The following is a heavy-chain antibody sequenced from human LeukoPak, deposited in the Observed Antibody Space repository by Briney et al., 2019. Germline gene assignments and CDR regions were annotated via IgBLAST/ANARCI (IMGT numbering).Heavy chain of an antibody. CDR3: ARHALRNYGDYVLSWFDP. CDR2: ISSSGST. D-gene: IGHD4-17*01. V-gene: IGHV4-61*02. Sequence: SETLSLTCTVSGDSISSGDYYWSWIRQPAGKGLEWIGRISSSGSTNYNPSLKSRVTISVDTSKNQFSLKLSSVTAADTAVYYCARHALRNYGDYVLSWFDPWGQGTLVTVSS. J-gene: IGHJ5*02. CDR1: GDSISSGDYY.